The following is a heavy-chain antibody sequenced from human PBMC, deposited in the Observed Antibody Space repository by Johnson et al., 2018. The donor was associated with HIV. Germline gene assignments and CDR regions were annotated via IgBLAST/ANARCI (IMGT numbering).Heavy chain of an antibody. V-gene: IGHV3-30*04. CDR2: ISYDGSNK. CDR1: GFTFSSYA. Sequence: QVQLVESGGGVVRPGRSLRLSCAASGFTFSSYAMHWVRQAPGKGLEWVAVISYDGSNKYYADSVKGRFTISRDNSKNTLYLQMNSLRAEDTAVYYCARSNWAHFDAFDIWGQGTMVTVSS. J-gene: IGHJ3*02. CDR3: ARSNWAHFDAFDI. D-gene: IGHD7-27*01.